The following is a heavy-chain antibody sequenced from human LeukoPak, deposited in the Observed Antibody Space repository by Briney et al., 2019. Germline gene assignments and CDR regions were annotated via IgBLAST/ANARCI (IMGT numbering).Heavy chain of an antibody. D-gene: IGHD3-10*01. V-gene: IGHV4-38-2*02. CDR2: IYHSGCT. CDR3: ASYITMVRGVIIPDAFDI. Sequence: SETLSLTCTVSGYSISSGYYWGWIRQPPGKGLEWIGSIYHSGCTYYNPSLKSRVTISVDTSKNQFSLKLSSVTAADTAVYYCASYITMVRGVIIPDAFDIWGQGTMVTVSS. J-gene: IGHJ3*02. CDR1: GYSISSGYY.